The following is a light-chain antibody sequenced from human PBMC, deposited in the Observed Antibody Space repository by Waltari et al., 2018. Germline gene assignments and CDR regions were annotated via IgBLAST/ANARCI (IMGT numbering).Light chain of an antibody. CDR2: GNS. J-gene: IGLJ2*01. CDR1: SSSIGALD. V-gene: IGLV1-40*01. Sequence: SILPQPHSVSGAPGQGVIISCTGISSSIGALDVNWYQVRHSPVPKLLIYGNSNLRSGVPAPCSAAKSGTSASLVIAGIQPDDEVHYYCQAYDNTGRGSGLIGGGTRVTVL. CDR3: QAYDNTGRGSGL.